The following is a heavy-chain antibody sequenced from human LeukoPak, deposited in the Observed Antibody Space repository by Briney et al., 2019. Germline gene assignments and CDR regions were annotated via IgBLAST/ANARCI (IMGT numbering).Heavy chain of an antibody. CDR3: ARVTSGNGIIDY. CDR2: FYSGSSA. J-gene: IGHJ4*02. CDR1: GFTVSSTC. V-gene: IGHV3-53*01. D-gene: IGHD2-8*01. Sequence: GGSLRLSCAASGFTVSSTCMTWVRQAPGKGLEWVSIFYSGSSAYYADSVKGRFTISRDNSKNTLYLQVNSLRAEDTAVYYCARVTSGNGIIDYWGQGILVTVSS.